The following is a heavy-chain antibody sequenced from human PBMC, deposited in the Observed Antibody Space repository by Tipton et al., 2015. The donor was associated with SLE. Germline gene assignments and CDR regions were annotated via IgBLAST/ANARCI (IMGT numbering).Heavy chain of an antibody. CDR1: GGSISGGNYY. Sequence: TLSLTCTVYGGSISGGNYYWGWIRQPPGKGLEWIGSLSYSGSTYYNPSLKSRVTISVDMSKNQFSLKLTSVTAADTAVYYCVRGSGYPYYFDYWGQGSLVTVSS. CDR2: LSYSGST. V-gene: IGHV4-39*07. CDR3: VRGSGYPYYFDY. D-gene: IGHD3-3*01. J-gene: IGHJ4*02.